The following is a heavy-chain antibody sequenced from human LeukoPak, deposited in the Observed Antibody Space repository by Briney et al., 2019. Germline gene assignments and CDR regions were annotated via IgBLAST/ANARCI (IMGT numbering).Heavy chain of an antibody. CDR3: ATACSGGSCYFFLLDY. D-gene: IGHD2-15*01. Sequence: GASVKVSCKASGYTFTSYYMHWVRQAPGQGLEWMGIINPSGGSTSYAQKFQGRVTMTRNMSTSTVYMELSSLRSEDTAVYYCATACSGGSCYFFLLDYWGQGTLVTVSS. J-gene: IGHJ4*02. CDR2: INPSGGST. CDR1: GYTFTSYY. V-gene: IGHV1-46*01.